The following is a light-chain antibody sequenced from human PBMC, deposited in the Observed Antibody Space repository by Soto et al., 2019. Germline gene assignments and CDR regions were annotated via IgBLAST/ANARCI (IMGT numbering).Light chain of an antibody. CDR3: QVWDSSRHVV. V-gene: IGLV3-21*02. CDR1: NVGSNS. CDR2: EHS. Sequence: SYELTQPPSVSVAPGQTATIACGGKNVGSNSVHWYHQKPGQAPVLVVFEHSDRPSGIPERFSASKSGNTATLTISRVEAGDEADYYCQVWDSSRHVVFGEGTKVTVL. J-gene: IGLJ2*01.